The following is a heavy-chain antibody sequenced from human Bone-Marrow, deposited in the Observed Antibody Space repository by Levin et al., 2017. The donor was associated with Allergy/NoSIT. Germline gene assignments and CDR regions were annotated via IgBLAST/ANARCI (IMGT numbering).Heavy chain of an antibody. CDR2: ITWNSGSI. CDR1: GFTFDDYA. D-gene: IGHD6-19*01. Sequence: AGGSLRLSCAGSGFTFDDYAMHWVRQAPGKGLEWVSGITWNSGSIGYADSVKGRFTISRDNAKNSLYLQMNSLRVEDTALYYCARISGIVAGKGDAFDIWGQGTMVTVSS. J-gene: IGHJ3*02. V-gene: IGHV3-9*01. CDR3: ARISGIVAGKGDAFDI.